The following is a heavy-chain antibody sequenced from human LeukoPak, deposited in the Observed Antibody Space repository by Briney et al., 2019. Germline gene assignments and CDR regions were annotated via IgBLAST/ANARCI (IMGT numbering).Heavy chain of an antibody. D-gene: IGHD6-13*01. CDR2: IGTADDT. J-gene: IGHJ4*02. V-gene: IGHV3-13*01. Sequence: PGGSLRLSCGASGFTFSSYDMHWVRQATGKGLEWVSAIGTADDTYYAGSVKGRFTISRENANNSFYLQMNSLRAGDTAVYYCARVAAGGKGFDYWGQGTLVTVSS. CDR3: ARVAAGGKGFDY. CDR1: GFTFSSYD.